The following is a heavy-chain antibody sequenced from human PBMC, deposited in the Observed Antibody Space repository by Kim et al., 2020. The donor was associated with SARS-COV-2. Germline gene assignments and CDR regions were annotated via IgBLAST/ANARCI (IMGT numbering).Heavy chain of an antibody. Sequence: SVKVSCKASGGTFSSYAISWVRQAPGQGLEWMGGIIPIFGTANYAQKFQGRVTITADESTSTAYMELSSLRSEDTAVYYCARDSAAQDLPEDYGMDVWGQGTTVTVSS. CDR3: ARDSAAQDLPEDYGMDV. CDR2: IIPIFGTA. CDR1: GGTFSSYA. V-gene: IGHV1-69*13. J-gene: IGHJ6*02. D-gene: IGHD2-15*01.